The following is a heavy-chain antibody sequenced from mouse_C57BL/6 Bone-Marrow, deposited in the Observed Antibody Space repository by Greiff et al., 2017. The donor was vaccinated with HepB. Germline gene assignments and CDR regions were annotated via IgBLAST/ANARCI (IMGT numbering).Heavy chain of an antibody. J-gene: IGHJ2*01. CDR3: ARINTVPSEDYFDY. D-gene: IGHD1-1*01. V-gene: IGHV1-81*01. CDR1: GYTFTSYG. Sequence: VQLQQSGAELARPGASVKLSCKASGYTFTSYGISWVKQRTGQGLEWIGEIYPRSGNTYYNEKFKGKATLTADKSSSTAYMELRSLTSEDSADYFCARINTVPSEDYFDYWGQGTTLTVSS. CDR2: IYPRSGNT.